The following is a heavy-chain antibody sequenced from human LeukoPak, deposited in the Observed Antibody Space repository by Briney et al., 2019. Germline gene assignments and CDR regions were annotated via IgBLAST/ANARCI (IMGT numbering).Heavy chain of an antibody. V-gene: IGHV4-34*01. CDR2: INHSGST. CDR3: ARVAIFRYFDL. J-gene: IGHJ2*01. D-gene: IGHD3-3*01. Sequence: PSETLSLTCAVYGGSFSGYYWSWLRQPPGKGLEWIGEINHSGSTNYNPSLKSRVTISVDTSKNQFSLKLSSVTAADTAVYYCARVAIFRYFDLWGRGTLVTVSS. CDR1: GGSFSGYY.